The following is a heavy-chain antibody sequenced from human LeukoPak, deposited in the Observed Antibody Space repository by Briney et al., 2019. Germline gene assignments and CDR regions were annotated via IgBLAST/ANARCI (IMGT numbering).Heavy chain of an antibody. CDR1: GFTFSTSS. CDR3: ARVLGDYDFWSGYSYPDY. D-gene: IGHD3-3*01. V-gene: IGHV3-21*01. Sequence: GGSLRLSCAASGFTFSTSSMNWVRQAPGKGLEWVSSISSSGGYIYYADSVRGRFTISRDNAKNSLYLQMNSLRAEDTAVYYCARVLGDYDFWSGYSYPDYWGQGTLVSVSS. CDR2: ISSSGGYI. J-gene: IGHJ4*02.